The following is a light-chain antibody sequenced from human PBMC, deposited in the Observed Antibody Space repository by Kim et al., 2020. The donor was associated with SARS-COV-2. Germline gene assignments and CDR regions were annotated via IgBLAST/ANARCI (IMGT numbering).Light chain of an antibody. J-gene: IGKJ1*01. CDR3: QYRRT. V-gene: IGKV3-11*01. CDR2: DAS. Sequence: EIMLTQSPVTLSLSPGERATLSCGTSQTVSNYLAWYQQKPGQAPRLLIYDASNRATGIPVRFSGSGSGTDFSLTISNLEPEDFAVYYRQYRRTFGQGTKVDIK. CDR1: QTVSNY.